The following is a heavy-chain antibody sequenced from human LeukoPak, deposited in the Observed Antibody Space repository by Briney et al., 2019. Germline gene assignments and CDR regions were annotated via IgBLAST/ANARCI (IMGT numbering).Heavy chain of an antibody. J-gene: IGHJ1*01. V-gene: IGHV1-18*01. Sequence: ASVKVSCKASGYNFIDYGMSWVRQAPGQGLEWMGWISAYNGNTNYAQKLQGRVTMTTDTSTSTAYMELRSLRSDDTAVYYCARDDGYYDSSGGYFQHWGQGTLVTVSS. CDR1: GYNFIDYG. CDR2: ISAYNGNT. D-gene: IGHD3-22*01. CDR3: ARDDGYYDSSGGYFQH.